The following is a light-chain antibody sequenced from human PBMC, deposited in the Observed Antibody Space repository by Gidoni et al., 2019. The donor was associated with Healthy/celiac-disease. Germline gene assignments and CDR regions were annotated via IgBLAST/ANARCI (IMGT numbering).Light chain of an antibody. Sequence: DIQMTQSPSSLSASVGDRVTITCRASQSISSYLNWYQQKPGKAPKLLIYAASSLQSGVTSRFSGSGSGIDFTLTIRSLQPEDFATYYCQQSYSTPLTFGGGTKVEIK. CDR1: QSISSY. CDR2: AAS. V-gene: IGKV1-39*01. J-gene: IGKJ4*01. CDR3: QQSYSTPLT.